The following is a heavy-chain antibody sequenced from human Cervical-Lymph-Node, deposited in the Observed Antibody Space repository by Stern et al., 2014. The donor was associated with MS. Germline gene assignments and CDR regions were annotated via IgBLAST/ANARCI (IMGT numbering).Heavy chain of an antibody. V-gene: IGHV4-30-4*01. J-gene: IGHJ5*02. D-gene: IGHD6-13*01. Sequence: VQLVESGPGLVKPSQTLSLTCTVSGASISSGNYYWTWIRHPPAKGLEWIGYIHYSGNTYYNPSLESRITISQDTSKNHFYLKLSSVTAADTAVYYCARGSMRPDYWFDPWGQGTLVTVSS. CDR3: ARGSMRPDYWFDP. CDR2: IHYSGNT. CDR1: GASISSGNYY.